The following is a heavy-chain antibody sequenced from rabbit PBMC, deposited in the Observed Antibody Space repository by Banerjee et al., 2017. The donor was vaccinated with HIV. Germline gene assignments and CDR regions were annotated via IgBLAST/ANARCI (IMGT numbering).Heavy chain of an antibody. J-gene: IGHJ4*01. V-gene: IGHV1S40*01. CDR3: ARDLAGVIGWNFNL. D-gene: IGHD4-1*01. Sequence: WVRQAPGKGLEWIACIYTGDGNTHYASWAKGRFTISKTSSTVDLKMTSLTAADTATYFCARDLAGVIGWNFNLWGPGTLVTVS. CDR2: IYTGDGNT.